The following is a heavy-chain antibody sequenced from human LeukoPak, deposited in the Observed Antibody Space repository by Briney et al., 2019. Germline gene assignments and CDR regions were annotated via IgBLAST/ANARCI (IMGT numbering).Heavy chain of an antibody. CDR1: GFTFSSYA. J-gene: IGHJ4*02. V-gene: IGHV3-23*01. CDR2: FSWIGGNT. CDR3: ERGIDY. Sequence: PGGSLLLSCAASGFTFSSYAMSWVRQAPGKGLEWVSAFSWIGGNTYYADSVKGRFNISRDNSKTTLYLQKNSLRAEDTAVYYCERGIDYWGRGALVT.